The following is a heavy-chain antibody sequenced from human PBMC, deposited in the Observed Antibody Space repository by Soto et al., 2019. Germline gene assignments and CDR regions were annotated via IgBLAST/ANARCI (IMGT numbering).Heavy chain of an antibody. CDR2: IRSKAYGVTT. CDR3: TRDPVGVTADWFDP. V-gene: IGHV3-49*04. D-gene: IGHD1-26*01. CDR1: GFTFGDYA. J-gene: IGHJ5*02. Sequence: LKLSCQASGFTFGDYAMSWVRQAPGKGLEGLGFIRSKAYGVTTQYTASVKGRVTISRNDSKSITYLQINSLKTEDTAVYYCTRDPVGVTADWFDPWGQGTLVTVSS.